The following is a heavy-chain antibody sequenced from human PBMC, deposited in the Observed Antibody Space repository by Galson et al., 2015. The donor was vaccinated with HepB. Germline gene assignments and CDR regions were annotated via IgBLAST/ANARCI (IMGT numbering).Heavy chain of an antibody. CDR2: ISWDGGTT. CDR3: ATTTVYYYYGMDV. J-gene: IGHJ6*02. Sequence: SLRLSCAASRFTFGDFTMHWVRQAPGKGLEWVSLISWDGGTTDYADSVKGRFTISRDNSKNSLYLQMNSLRTEDTALYHCATTTVYYYYGMDVWGQGTTVTVSS. CDR1: RFTFGDFT. D-gene: IGHD4-17*01. V-gene: IGHV3-43*01.